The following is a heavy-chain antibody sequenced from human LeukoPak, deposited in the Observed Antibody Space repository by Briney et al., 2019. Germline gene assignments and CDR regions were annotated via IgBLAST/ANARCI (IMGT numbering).Heavy chain of an antibody. CDR2: ISYSGRA. D-gene: IGHD2-2*01. V-gene: IGHV4-59*01. J-gene: IGHJ4*02. CDR1: GGSIRSYY. Sequence: SETLSLTCTVSGGSIRSYYWTWIRQPPGKGLEWFGYISYSGRATYNPSLKSRVTMSIDTSKNQFSLKLSSVTAADTAVYYCARDFCSSTSCHFDYWGQGTLVTVSS. CDR3: ARDFCSSTSCHFDY.